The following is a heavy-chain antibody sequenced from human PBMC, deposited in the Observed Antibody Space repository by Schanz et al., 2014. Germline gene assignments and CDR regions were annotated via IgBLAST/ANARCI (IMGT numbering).Heavy chain of an antibody. Sequence: DVQLLESGGGLVQPGGSLRLSCAASGFIFNDYYMNWIRQAPGKGLEWISSMYINSGSTQYADSVKGRFIISRDSSKNTRFLQMNSLRAEDTAVYFCARDGGRDGYNLAFDVWGQGTLVTVSS. D-gene: IGHD5-12*01. J-gene: IGHJ3*01. CDR1: GFIFNDYY. CDR3: ARDGGRDGYNLAFDV. CDR2: MYINSGST. V-gene: IGHV3-66*01.